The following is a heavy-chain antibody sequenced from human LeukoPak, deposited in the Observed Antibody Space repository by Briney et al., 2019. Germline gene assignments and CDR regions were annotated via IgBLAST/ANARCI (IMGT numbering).Heavy chain of an antibody. Sequence: PLETLSLTCTVSGASLNTYSWTWVRQPPGKGLEYIGYASDSGTTNYNPSLKSRVTVSVDRSKSQFSLRVTSVSAADTAVYYCARGLDRGNYYYMDVWGKGTTVIVSS. J-gene: IGHJ6*03. V-gene: IGHV4-59*01. CDR2: ASDSGTT. CDR3: ARGLDRGNYYYMDV. D-gene: IGHD3/OR15-3a*01. CDR1: GASLNTYS.